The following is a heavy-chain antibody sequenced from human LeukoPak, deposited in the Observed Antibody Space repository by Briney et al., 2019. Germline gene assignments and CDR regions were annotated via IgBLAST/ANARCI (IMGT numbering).Heavy chain of an antibody. Sequence: PGRSLRLSCAASGFTFSSYGMHWVRQAPGKGLEWVAVISYDGGNKYYADSVKGRFTISRDNSKNTLYLQMNSLRAEDTAVYYCTSASGDWGQGTLVTVSS. D-gene: IGHD3-3*01. V-gene: IGHV3-30*03. CDR1: GFTFSSYG. CDR2: ISYDGGNK. J-gene: IGHJ4*02. CDR3: TSASGD.